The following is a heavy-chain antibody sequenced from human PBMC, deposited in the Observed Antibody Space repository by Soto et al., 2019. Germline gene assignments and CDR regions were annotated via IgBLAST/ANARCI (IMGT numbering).Heavy chain of an antibody. Sequence: GGCMRLSCAVSGVNFRTHSMNWDRQAAGQGLGWLSTIDGVSGTDTFYAESVKGRFTISTDTSKNIVFLQMNRLRAEDTAVYFCTTDDGHYYSSSAYPNWGRGTLVTVSS. CDR2: IDGVSGTDT. D-gene: IGHD3-22*01. V-gene: IGHV3-23*01. CDR1: GVNFRTHS. CDR3: TTDDGHYYSSSAYPN. J-gene: IGHJ1*01.